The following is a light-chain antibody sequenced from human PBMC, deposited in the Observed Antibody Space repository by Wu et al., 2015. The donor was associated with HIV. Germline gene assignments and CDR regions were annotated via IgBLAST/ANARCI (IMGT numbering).Light chain of an antibody. CDR1: QSINNY. J-gene: IGKJ5*01. V-gene: IGKV3-11*01. CDR3: QQLNSYPLT. Sequence: EIVLTQSPATLSLSPGERATLSCRASQSINNYLAWYQHKPGQAPRLLIYDASIRATGVPARFSGSGSGADFTLTISGLQREDFATYYCQQLNSYPLTFGQGTRLQIK. CDR2: DAS.